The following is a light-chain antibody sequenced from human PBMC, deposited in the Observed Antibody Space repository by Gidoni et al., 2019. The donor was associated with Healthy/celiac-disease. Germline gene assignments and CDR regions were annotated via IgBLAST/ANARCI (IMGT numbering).Light chain of an antibody. V-gene: IGKV1-39*01. CDR3: QQSDSTPMYT. J-gene: IGKJ2*01. Sequence: DIQMTQSPSSLSASVGDRVTITCRASQSISSYLNWYQQKPGKAPKLLIYAASSLQSGVPSRFSGSVSGTDFTLTISSLQPEDFATYYCQQSDSTPMYTFGQGTKLEIK. CDR2: AAS. CDR1: QSISSY.